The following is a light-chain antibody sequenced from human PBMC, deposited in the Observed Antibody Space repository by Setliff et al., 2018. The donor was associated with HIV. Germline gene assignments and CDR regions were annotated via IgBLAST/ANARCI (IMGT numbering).Light chain of an antibody. CDR1: SSDIGTYNF. CDR3: TSYTTSSAPLV. J-gene: IGLJ1*01. V-gene: IGLV2-14*01. CDR2: EVS. Sequence: ALTQPASVSGSPGQSITISCTGSSSDIGTYNFVSWYQQYPNKAPKVVIYEVSVRPSGISNRFSGSKSGNTASLTISRLQPEDDADYYCTSYTTSSAPLVFGSGTKVTVL.